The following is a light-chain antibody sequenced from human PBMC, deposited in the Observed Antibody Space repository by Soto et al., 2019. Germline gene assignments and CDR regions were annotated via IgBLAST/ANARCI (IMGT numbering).Light chain of an antibody. CDR2: DDN. J-gene: IGLJ1*01. Sequence: QSVLTQPPSVSAAPGQKVTISCSGSSSNIGGNSVSWYQQLPGTAPKLLIYDDNKRPSGIPDRFSCSKSGTSGTLGITGFQTGDEADYYCGSWDSSLSAYVFGTGTKVTVL. V-gene: IGLV1-51*01. CDR3: GSWDSSLSAYV. CDR1: SSNIGGNS.